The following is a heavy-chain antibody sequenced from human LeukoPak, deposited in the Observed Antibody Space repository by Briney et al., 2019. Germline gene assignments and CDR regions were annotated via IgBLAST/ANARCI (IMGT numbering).Heavy chain of an antibody. CDR3: ARDFSSSWYAFDY. J-gene: IGHJ4*02. Sequence: SETLSLTCTVSGGSVSSGSYYWRWIRQPPGKGLEWIGYIYYSGSTNYNSSLKSRVTISVDTSKNQFSLKLSSVTAADTAVYYCARDFSSSWYAFDYWGQGILVTVSS. D-gene: IGHD6-13*01. V-gene: IGHV4-61*01. CDR2: IYYSGST. CDR1: GGSVSSGSYY.